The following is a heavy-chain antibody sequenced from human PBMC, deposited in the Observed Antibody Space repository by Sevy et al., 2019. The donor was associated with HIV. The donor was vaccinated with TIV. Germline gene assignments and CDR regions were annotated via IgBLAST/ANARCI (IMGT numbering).Heavy chain of an antibody. CDR3: ARGGDGVVPSPIIGLGPWTKYWYFDL. J-gene: IGHJ2*01. Sequence: SETLSLTCAVSGGSFSGYSWDWIRRPPGKGLEWIGADNHSGSTNDNPSLKSRVTISVDTSKNQFSLKLNFVTAADTAVYYCARGGDGVVPSPIIGLGPWTKYWYFDLWGRGTLVTVSS. CDR1: GGSFSGYS. D-gene: IGHD3-3*01. V-gene: IGHV4-34*01. CDR2: DNHSGST.